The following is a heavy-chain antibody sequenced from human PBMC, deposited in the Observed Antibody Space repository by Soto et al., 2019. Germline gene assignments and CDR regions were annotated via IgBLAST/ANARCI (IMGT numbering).Heavy chain of an antibody. V-gene: IGHV3-30*18. Sequence: GGSLRLSCAASGFNFNSYTINWVRQAPGKGLEWVAVISYDGSNKYYADSVKGRFTISRDNSKNTLYLQMNSLRAEDTAVYYCAKDAVVTHYYYYYGMDVWGQGTTVTVSS. CDR3: AKDAVVTHYYYYYGMDV. J-gene: IGHJ6*02. CDR2: ISYDGSNK. D-gene: IGHD2-21*02. CDR1: GFNFNSYT.